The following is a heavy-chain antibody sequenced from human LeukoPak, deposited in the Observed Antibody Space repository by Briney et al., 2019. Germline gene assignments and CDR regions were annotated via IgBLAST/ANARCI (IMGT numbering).Heavy chain of an antibody. CDR3: ARDYYDSRGYYYADY. Sequence: SQTLSLTCTVSGGPISSGGYYWSWIRQHPGKGLEWIGYIYYSGSTYYNPSLKSRVTISVDTSKNQFSLKLNSVTAADTAVYYCARDYYDSRGYYYADYWGQGTLVTVSS. V-gene: IGHV4-31*03. CDR1: GGPISSGGYY. CDR2: IYYSGST. J-gene: IGHJ4*02. D-gene: IGHD3-22*01.